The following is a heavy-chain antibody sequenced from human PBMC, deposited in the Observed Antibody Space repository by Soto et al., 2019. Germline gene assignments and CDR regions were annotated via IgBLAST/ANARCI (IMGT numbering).Heavy chain of an antibody. Sequence: EVPLVESGGGLVQPGGSLRLSCAASGFSFNTYEMNWVRQAPGKGLEWVSYISTSGSTIYYADSVKGRFTISRDNGKNSLYLQMNSLRAEDTAVYYCAYGGSCDYWGQGTQVTVSS. D-gene: IGHD1-26*01. CDR2: ISTSGSTI. CDR1: GFSFNTYE. J-gene: IGHJ4*02. V-gene: IGHV3-48*03. CDR3: AYGGSCDY.